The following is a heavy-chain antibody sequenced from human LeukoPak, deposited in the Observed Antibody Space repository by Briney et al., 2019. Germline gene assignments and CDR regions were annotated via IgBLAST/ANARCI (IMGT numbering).Heavy chain of an antibody. V-gene: IGHV3-21*01. Sequence: GGSLRLSCEASELTFSGYSMTWVRQAPGKGLEWVSSISSDSSYIYYADSVKGRFTISRDNAKNSLFLQMNSLRAEDTAVYYCARVGYCSGGACYYYYYGMDVWGQGTTVTVSS. J-gene: IGHJ6*02. CDR1: ELTFSGYS. CDR3: ARVGYCSGGACYYYYYGMDV. CDR2: ISSDSSYI. D-gene: IGHD2-15*01.